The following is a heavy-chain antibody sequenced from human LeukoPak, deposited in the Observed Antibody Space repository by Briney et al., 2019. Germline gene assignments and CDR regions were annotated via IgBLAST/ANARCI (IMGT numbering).Heavy chain of an antibody. J-gene: IGHJ4*02. D-gene: IGHD6-19*01. Sequence: GGSLRLSCAASEFTFSSYWMTWVRQAPGKGLEWVANIKEDGSEKYYEDSVKGRFTISRDNTKNLLYLEVNRLRAEDTAVYYCARYRLVWLPAPVFDYWGQGTLVTVSS. CDR3: ARYRLVWLPAPVFDY. CDR1: EFTFSSYW. CDR2: IKEDGSEK. V-gene: IGHV3-7*01.